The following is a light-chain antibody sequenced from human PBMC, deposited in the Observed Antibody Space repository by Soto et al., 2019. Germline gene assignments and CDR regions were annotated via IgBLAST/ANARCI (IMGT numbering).Light chain of an antibody. Sequence: QSVLTQPPSVSGAPGQRVTISCTGSSSNIGAGYDVHWYQQLPGTAPKLLIYGNSNRPSGVPDRFSGSKSGTSASLAITGLQAEDEADYYCQVWDSSTDIYVFGTGTKLTVL. CDR2: GNS. CDR1: SSNIGAGYD. CDR3: QVWDSSTDIYV. J-gene: IGLJ1*01. V-gene: IGLV1-40*01.